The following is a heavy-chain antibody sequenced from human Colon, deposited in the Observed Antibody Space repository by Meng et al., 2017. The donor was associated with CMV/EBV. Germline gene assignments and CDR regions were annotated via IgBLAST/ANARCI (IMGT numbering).Heavy chain of an antibody. D-gene: IGHD2-21*02. CDR1: GGSINLSY. J-gene: IGHJ4*02. V-gene: IGHV4-59*08. CDR2: IYYSGAT. Sequence: CTVSGGSINLSYWSWIRQSPGKGLEWIGYIYYSGATSYNPSLGGRVTMSVDTSNNHLFLKVRSVTATDAAVYYCARHEFGRVTSALDHWGQGFLVTVSS. CDR3: ARHEFGRVTSALDH.